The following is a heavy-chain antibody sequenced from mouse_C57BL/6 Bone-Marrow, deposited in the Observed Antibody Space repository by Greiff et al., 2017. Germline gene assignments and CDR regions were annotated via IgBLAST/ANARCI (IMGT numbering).Heavy chain of an antibody. J-gene: IGHJ4*01. Sequence: EVHLVESGGGLVKPGGSLKLSCAASGFTFSSYAMSWVRQTPEKRPEWVATISDGGSYTYYPDNVKGRFTISRDNAKNNLYLQMSHLKSEDTAMYYCARVNDAMDYWGQGTSVTVSS. V-gene: IGHV5-4*01. CDR1: GFTFSSYA. CDR3: ARVNDAMDY. CDR2: ISDGGSYT.